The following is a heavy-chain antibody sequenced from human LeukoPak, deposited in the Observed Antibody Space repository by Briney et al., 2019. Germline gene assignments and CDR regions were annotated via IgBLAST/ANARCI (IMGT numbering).Heavy chain of an antibody. CDR1: GFTFSSYG. CDR2: IKQDGSEK. CDR3: AKDRRRYYYDSSGYPDY. V-gene: IGHV3-7*01. D-gene: IGHD3-22*01. J-gene: IGHJ4*02. Sequence: GGSLRLSCSASGFTFSSYGMSWVRQAPGKGLEWVANIKQDGSEKYYVDSVKGRFTISRDNAKNSLYLQMNSLRAEDTAVYYCAKDRRRYYYDSSGYPDYWGQGTLVTVSS.